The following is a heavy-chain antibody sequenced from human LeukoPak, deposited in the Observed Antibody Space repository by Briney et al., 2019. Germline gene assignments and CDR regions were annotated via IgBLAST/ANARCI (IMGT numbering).Heavy chain of an antibody. D-gene: IGHD2-2*02. CDR1: GYTFTSYD. CDR2: MNPNSGNT. Sequence: GASVKVSCKASGYTFTSYDINWVRQATGQGLEWMGWMNPNSGNTGYAQKFQGRVTMTRNTSISTAYMELSSLRSEDTAVYYCATEPRGRTYQLRYGGNWFDPWGQGTLVTVSS. CDR3: ATEPRGRTYQLRYGGNWFDP. V-gene: IGHV1-8*01. J-gene: IGHJ5*02.